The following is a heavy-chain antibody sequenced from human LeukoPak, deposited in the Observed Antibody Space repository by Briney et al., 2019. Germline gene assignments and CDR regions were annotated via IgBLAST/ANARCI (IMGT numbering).Heavy chain of an antibody. CDR1: GFAFSSYW. V-gene: IGHV3-7*03. D-gene: IGHD3-16*01. CDR2: INHNGNVN. CDR3: ARGGGLDV. Sequence: GGSLRLSCAASGFAFSSYWMNWARQAPGKGLEWVASINHNGNVNYYVDSVKGRFTISRDNAKNSLYLQMSNLRAEDTAVYFCARGGGLDVWGQGATVTVSS. J-gene: IGHJ6*02.